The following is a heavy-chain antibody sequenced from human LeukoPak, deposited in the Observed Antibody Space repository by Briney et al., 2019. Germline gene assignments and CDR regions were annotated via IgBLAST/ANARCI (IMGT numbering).Heavy chain of an antibody. CDR1: GGSISSYY. CDR3: ARSHGCSGYDCGGFDY. J-gene: IGHJ4*02. Sequence: SETLSLTCTVSGGSISSYYWSWIRQPPGKGLEWSGYIYYSGSTNYNPSLKSRVTISVDSSKNQFSLKLSSVTAADTAVYYSARSHGCSGYDCGGFDYWGQGTLVTVSS. D-gene: IGHD5-12*01. V-gene: IGHV4-59*01. CDR2: IYYSGST.